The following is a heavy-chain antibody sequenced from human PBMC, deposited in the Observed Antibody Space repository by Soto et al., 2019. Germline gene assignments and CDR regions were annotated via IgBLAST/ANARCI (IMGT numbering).Heavy chain of an antibody. CDR1: GFTFDDYA. J-gene: IGHJ4*02. CDR2: ISWNSGSI. D-gene: IGHD4-17*01. V-gene: IGHV3-9*01. CDR3: AKALQMTTVTNSTYYFDY. Sequence: GGSLRLSCAASGFTFDDYAMHWVRQAPGKGLEWVSGISWNSGSIGYADSVKGRFTISRDNAKNSLYLQMNSLRAEDTALYYFAKALQMTTVTNSTYYFDYWGQGTLVTVS.